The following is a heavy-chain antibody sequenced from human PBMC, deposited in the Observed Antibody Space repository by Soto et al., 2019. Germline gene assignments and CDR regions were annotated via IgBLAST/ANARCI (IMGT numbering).Heavy chain of an antibody. Sequence: QVQLVQSGAEVKRPGSSVKVSCKASGDTFNFYSINWVRQAPGVGLEWVGRVNPILSMSNYAQRFQGRVTMTADKATGTAYMELRSLRSEGTAIYYCASSYGSGYRAFDYWGQGALVTVSS. D-gene: IGHD3-10*01. CDR2: VNPILSMS. CDR1: GDTFNFYS. J-gene: IGHJ4*02. V-gene: IGHV1-69*02. CDR3: ASSYGSGYRAFDY.